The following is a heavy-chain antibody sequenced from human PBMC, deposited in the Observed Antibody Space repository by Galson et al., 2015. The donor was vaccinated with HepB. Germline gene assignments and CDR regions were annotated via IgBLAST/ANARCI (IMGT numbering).Heavy chain of an antibody. CDR2: IYPGDSDT. D-gene: IGHD3-10*01. V-gene: IGHV5-51*01. CDR3: ASPHYYGSGSYAFDI. J-gene: IGHJ3*02. Sequence: QSGAEVKKPGESLKISCTGSGYSFTSYWIGWVRQMPGKGLEWMGIIYPGDSDTRYSPSFQGQVTISADKSISTAYLQWSSLKASDTAMYYCASPHYYGSGSYAFDIWGQGTMVTVSS. CDR1: GYSFTSYW.